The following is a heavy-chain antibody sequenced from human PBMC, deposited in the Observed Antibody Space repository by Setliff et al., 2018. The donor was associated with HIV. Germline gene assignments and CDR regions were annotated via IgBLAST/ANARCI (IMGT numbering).Heavy chain of an antibody. D-gene: IGHD3-22*01. CDR1: GFTFSDYD. Sequence: GGSLRLSCAASGFTFSDYDIHWVRQAPGKGLEWVAFMRYDGSNKDYADSVKGRFTISRDNSKNTLYLQMKSLRAEDTAVYYCAKLSHSHDSNGFTVDYWGRGTLVTVSS. V-gene: IGHV3-30*02. CDR3: AKLSHSHDSNGFTVDY. J-gene: IGHJ4*02. CDR2: MRYDGSNK.